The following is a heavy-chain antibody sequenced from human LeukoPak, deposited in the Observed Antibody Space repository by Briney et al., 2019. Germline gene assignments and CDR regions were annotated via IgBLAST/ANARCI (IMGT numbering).Heavy chain of an antibody. CDR1: GGTFSSHA. CDR3: AREVVTKNRNRFDP. D-gene: IGHD4-17*01. CDR2: IIPIFGIA. Sequence: ASLNLSCTASGGTFSSHAISWGRQAPRQGLEWKGRIIPIFGIANYAQKFPGRVTITADKATSTAYMELSSLRAEDTAVYYCAREVVTKNRNRFDPWGQGTLVTVSS. V-gene: IGHV1-69*04. J-gene: IGHJ5*02.